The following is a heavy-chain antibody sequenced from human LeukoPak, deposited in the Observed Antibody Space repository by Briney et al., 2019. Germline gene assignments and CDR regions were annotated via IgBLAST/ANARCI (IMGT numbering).Heavy chain of an antibody. V-gene: IGHV3-30*04. J-gene: IGHJ3*02. Sequence: TGGSLRLSCAASGFTFSSYAMHWVRQAPGKGLEWVAVISYDGSNKYYADSVKGRFTISRDNAKNSLYLQMNSLRAEDTAVYYCARGSSSGWLDAFDIWGQGTMVTVSS. CDR2: ISYDGSNK. CDR3: ARGSSSGWLDAFDI. CDR1: GFTFSSYA. D-gene: IGHD6-19*01.